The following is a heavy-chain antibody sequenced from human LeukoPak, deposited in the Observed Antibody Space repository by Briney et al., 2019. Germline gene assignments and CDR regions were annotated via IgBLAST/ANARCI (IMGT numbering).Heavy chain of an antibody. CDR3: AKDLSMVRGEKPNY. V-gene: IGHV3-33*06. Sequence: GGSLRLSCAASGFTFSSYGMHWVRQAPGKGLEWVAVIWYDGSNKYYADSVKGRFTISRDNSKNTLYLQMNSLRAEDTAVYYCAKDLSMVRGEKPNYWGQGTLVTVSS. CDR2: IWYDGSNK. D-gene: IGHD3-10*01. J-gene: IGHJ4*02. CDR1: GFTFSSYG.